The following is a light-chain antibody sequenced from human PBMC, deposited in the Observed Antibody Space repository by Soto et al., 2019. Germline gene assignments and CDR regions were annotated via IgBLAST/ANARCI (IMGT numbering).Light chain of an antibody. CDR2: GAS. Sequence: ESMLTQSPGTLSLSPGERATLSCRASQRVSTKYLTWYQQKPGQAPRLLIYGASIRATGIPDRFSDSVSGTDFTLTISRLEPEDFAVYYCQQFGDSPPAFTFGQGTKLEI. V-gene: IGKV3-20*01. J-gene: IGKJ2*01. CDR3: QQFGDSPPAFT. CDR1: QRVSTKY.